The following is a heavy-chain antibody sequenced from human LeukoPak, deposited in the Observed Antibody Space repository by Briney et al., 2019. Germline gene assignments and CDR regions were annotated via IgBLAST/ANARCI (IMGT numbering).Heavy chain of an antibody. Sequence: ASVKVSCKASGYTFTSYYMHWVRQAPGQWLEWMGIINPSGGSTSYAQKFQGRVTMTRDTSTSTVYIELSSLRSEDTAVYYCARDGMDIVVVVAAYFDYWGQGTLVTVSS. V-gene: IGHV1-46*01. J-gene: IGHJ4*02. CDR1: GYTFTSYY. CDR3: ARDGMDIVVVVAAYFDY. CDR2: INPSGGST. D-gene: IGHD2-15*01.